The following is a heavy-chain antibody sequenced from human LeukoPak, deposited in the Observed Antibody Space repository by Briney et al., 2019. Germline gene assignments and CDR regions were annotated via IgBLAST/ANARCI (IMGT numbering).Heavy chain of an antibody. CDR3: VRDPVDY. J-gene: IGHJ4*02. V-gene: IGHV3-7*01. CDR1: GLTFTNYW. CDR2: IKQDASDK. Sequence: PGGSLRLSCAASGLTFTNYWMSWVRQAPGKGLEWVASIKQDASDKYYVDSVKGRFTISRDNAKNSLFLQMISLRAEDTALYYCVRDPVDYWGQGILVTVSS.